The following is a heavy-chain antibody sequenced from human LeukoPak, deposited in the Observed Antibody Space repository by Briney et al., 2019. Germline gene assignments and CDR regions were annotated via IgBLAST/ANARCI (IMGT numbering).Heavy chain of an antibody. D-gene: IGHD2-21*02. J-gene: IGHJ4*02. V-gene: IGHV3-53*01. CDR1: GFSVANDR. CDR2: VYGNGNT. Sequence: PGGSLRLSCAASGFSVANDRMSWVRQPPGKGLEWVSTVYGNGNTAYTDSVKGRFTISRDNSKDTLFLQMHSLRPGDTAVYYCVREDTPATANYWGQGTLVTISS. CDR3: VREDTPATANY.